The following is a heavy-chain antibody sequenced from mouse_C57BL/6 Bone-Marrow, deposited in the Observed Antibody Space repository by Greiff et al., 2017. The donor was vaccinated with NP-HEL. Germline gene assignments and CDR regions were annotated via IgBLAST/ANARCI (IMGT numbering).Heavy chain of an antibody. Sequence: EVQLVESGGGLVKPGGSLKLSCAASGFTFSSYAMSWVRQTPEKRLEWVATISDGGSYTYYPDNVKGRFTISRDNAKNNLYLQMSHLKSEDTAMYYCARDKDFYGSSYLPGDYWGQGTTLTVSS. CDR3: ARDKDFYGSSYLPGDY. D-gene: IGHD1-1*01. CDR2: ISDGGSYT. CDR1: GFTFSSYA. J-gene: IGHJ2*01. V-gene: IGHV5-4*01.